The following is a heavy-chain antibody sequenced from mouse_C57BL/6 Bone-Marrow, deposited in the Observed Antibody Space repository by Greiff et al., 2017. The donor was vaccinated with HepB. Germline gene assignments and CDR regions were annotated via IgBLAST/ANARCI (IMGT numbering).Heavy chain of an antibody. Sequence: EVQGVESGGGLVKPGGSLKLSCAASGFTFSSYAMSWVRQTPEKRLEWVATISDGGGNTYYPDSVKGRFTISRDNAKNTLYLQMSSLRSEDTALYYCAREGYDGYYFDYWGQGTTLTVSS. D-gene: IGHD2-2*01. V-gene: IGHV5-9*01. CDR1: GFTFSSYA. J-gene: IGHJ2*01. CDR3: AREGYDGYYFDY. CDR2: ISDGGGNT.